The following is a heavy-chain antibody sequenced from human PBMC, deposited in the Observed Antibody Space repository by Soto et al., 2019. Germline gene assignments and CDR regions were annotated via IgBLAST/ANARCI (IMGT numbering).Heavy chain of an antibody. CDR2: INHSGST. CDR1: GGSFSGYY. Sequence: SETLSLTCAVYGGSFSGYYWSWIRQPPGKGLEWIGEINHSGSTNYNPSLKSRVTISVDTSKNRFSLKLSSVTAADTAVYYCARGGHCSGGSCYRYYYYYMDVWGKGTTVTVSS. J-gene: IGHJ6*03. V-gene: IGHV4-34*01. D-gene: IGHD2-15*01. CDR3: ARGGHCSGGSCYRYYYYYMDV.